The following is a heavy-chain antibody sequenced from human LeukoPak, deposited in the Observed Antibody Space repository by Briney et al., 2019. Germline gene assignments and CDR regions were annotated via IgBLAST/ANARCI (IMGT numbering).Heavy chain of an antibody. CDR1: GFSFNTYS. D-gene: IGHD3-3*01. J-gene: IGHJ4*02. Sequence: GGSLRLSCAASGFSFNTYSMNWVRQTPGKGLEWVSSISSSSRYIYYADSVKGRFTISRDNSKNTLYLQMNSLRAEDTAVYFCANGYDFWSGLDYWGQGTLVTVSS. CDR3: ANGYDFWSGLDY. CDR2: ISSSSRYI. V-gene: IGHV3-21*04.